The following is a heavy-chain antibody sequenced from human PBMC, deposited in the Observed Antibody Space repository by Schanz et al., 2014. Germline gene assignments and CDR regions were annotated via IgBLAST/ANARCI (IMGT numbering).Heavy chain of an antibody. V-gene: IGHV3-23*01. CDR3: AKDPSHGDYDYYFDY. D-gene: IGHD3-22*01. CDR1: GFTFNSYA. Sequence: DVQLLESGGGLVQPGGSLRLSCAASGFTFNSYAMTWVRQAPGKGLEWVSSISHSGGSKYYADSVKGLFTISRDNSENTLYLQMNSLRAEDTAVYYCAKDPSHGDYDYYFDYWGQGTLVTVSS. CDR2: ISHSGGSK. J-gene: IGHJ4*02.